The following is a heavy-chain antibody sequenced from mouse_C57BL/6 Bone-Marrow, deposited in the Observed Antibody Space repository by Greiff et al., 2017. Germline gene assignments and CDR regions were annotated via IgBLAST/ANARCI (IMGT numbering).Heavy chain of an antibody. J-gene: IGHJ3*01. CDR1: GYSFTGYY. Sequence: EVQLQQPGPELVKPGASVKISCKASGYSFTGYYMNWVKQSPEKSLEWIGEINPSTGGTTYNQKFKAKATLTVDKSSSTAYMQLKSLTSEDSAVYYCASPYGSSYGGFAYWGQGTLVTVSA. CDR3: ASPYGSSYGGFAY. CDR2: INPSTGGT. D-gene: IGHD1-1*01. V-gene: IGHV1-42*01.